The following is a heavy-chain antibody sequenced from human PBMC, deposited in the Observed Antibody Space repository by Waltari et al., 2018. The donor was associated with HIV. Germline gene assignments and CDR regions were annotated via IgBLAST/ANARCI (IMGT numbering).Heavy chain of an antibody. J-gene: IGHJ4*02. CDR2: ISWNNGVI. CDR1: GFRFDDFA. V-gene: IGHV3-9*01. D-gene: IGHD2-2*01. CDR3: AKDISSSPPSHFDY. Sequence: EVRLVESGGGLVQPGRSLRLSCVASGFRFDDFAMHWVRQAPGKGLEWVSGISWNNGVIGYADSVKGRFTVSRDNAKNSLYLEMDSLRPEGTALYFCAKDISSSPPSHFDYWGQGTLVTVSS.